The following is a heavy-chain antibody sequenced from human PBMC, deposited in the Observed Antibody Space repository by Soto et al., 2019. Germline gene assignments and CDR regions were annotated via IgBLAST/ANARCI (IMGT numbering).Heavy chain of an antibody. CDR2: IYRTGST. J-gene: IGHJ4*02. V-gene: IGHV4-4*02. CDR3: ASRDPGASVDY. CDR1: GGSFTSNNW. Sequence: SETLSLTCAVSGGSFTSNNWWTWVRQPPGQGLEWIGEIYRTGSTNYNPSLKSRVTISLDKSENQFSLKVTSLTAADTAVYYCASRDPGASVDYWGQGTLVTVSS. D-gene: IGHD1-26*01.